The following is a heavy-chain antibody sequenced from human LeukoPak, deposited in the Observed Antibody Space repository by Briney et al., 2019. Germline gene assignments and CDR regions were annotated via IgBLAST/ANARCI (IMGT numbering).Heavy chain of an antibody. D-gene: IGHD2-2*01. J-gene: IGHJ6*03. CDR2: IYPGDSDT. Sequence: GESLKISCKGSGYSFTSYWIGWVRQMPGKGLEWMGIIYPGDSDTRYSPSFQGQVTISADKSISTAYLQWSSLKASDTAMYYCARGVVVPAAIGYYYYYYMDVWGKGTTVTASS. V-gene: IGHV5-51*01. CDR1: GYSFTSYW. CDR3: ARGVVVPAAIGYYYYYYMDV.